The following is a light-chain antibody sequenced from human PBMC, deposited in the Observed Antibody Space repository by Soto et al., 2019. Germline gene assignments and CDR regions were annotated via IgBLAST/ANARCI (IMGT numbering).Light chain of an antibody. J-gene: IGKJ1*01. CDR3: QQYKSYSAT. CDR1: QSFSTW. CDR2: DAS. V-gene: IGKV1-5*01. Sequence: DIQMTQSPSTLSASVGDRVTITCRASQSFSTWLAWYQQKPGKAPKLLIYDASSLESGVPSRFSGSGSGTEFTLTISSLQPDDFATYYCQQYKSYSATFGQGTKVYIK.